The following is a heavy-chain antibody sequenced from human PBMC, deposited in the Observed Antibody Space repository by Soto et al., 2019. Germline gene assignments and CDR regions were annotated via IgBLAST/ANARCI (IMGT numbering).Heavy chain of an antibody. D-gene: IGHD3-16*01. Sequence: EVQVVESGGGFIQPGGSLRLSCAASGFIVSSNYMSWVRQAPGKGLEWVSVLYSDGTTDYAVSVEGRFTISRDKSKNTLYLQMNSLRAEDTAVYYCARSWGYLDYWCQGTLVTVSS. CDR3: ARSWGYLDY. CDR2: LYSDGTT. V-gene: IGHV3-53*01. CDR1: GFIVSSNY. J-gene: IGHJ4*02.